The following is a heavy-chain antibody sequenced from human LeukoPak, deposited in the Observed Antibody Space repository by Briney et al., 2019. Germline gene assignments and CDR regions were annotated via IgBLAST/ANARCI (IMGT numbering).Heavy chain of an antibody. Sequence: GGSLRLSCAASGFTFSSYGMHWVRQAPGKGLEWVSAISGSGGSTYYADSVKGRFTISRDNSKNTLYLQMNSLRAEDTAVYYCAKPIAVAEGFDYWGQGTLVTVSS. CDR3: AKPIAVAEGFDY. CDR1: GFTFSSYG. D-gene: IGHD6-19*01. V-gene: IGHV3-23*01. J-gene: IGHJ4*02. CDR2: ISGSGGST.